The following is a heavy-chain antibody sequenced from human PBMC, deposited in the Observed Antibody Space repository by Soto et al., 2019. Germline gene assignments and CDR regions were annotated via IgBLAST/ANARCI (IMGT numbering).Heavy chain of an antibody. CDR2: IYYSGST. CDR3: ARGPPNTD. V-gene: IGHV4-59*01. J-gene: IGHJ4*02. Sequence: PSETLSLTCTVSGGSISSYYWSWIRQPPGKGLEWIGYIYYSGSTNYNPSLKSRVTMSVDTSRNQFSLKLSSVTAADTAVYYCARGPPNTDWGQGTLVTVSS. CDR1: GGSISSYY. D-gene: IGHD2-8*01.